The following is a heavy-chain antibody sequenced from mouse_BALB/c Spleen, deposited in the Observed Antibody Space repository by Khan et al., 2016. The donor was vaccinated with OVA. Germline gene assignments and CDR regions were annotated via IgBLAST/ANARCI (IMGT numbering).Heavy chain of an antibody. CDR2: IYPGSDNT. V-gene: IGHV1-77*01. Sequence: QVQLQQSGAELARPGASVKLSCKASGYIFTDYNINWMRQRTGQGLEWIGEIYPGSDNTYYNERFKGKATLTVDKSSSTAYMHLSSLTSEDSAVYFCTREWAAWFPYWGQGTVVTVSA. J-gene: IGHJ3*01. CDR1: GYIFTDYN. CDR3: TREWAAWFPY.